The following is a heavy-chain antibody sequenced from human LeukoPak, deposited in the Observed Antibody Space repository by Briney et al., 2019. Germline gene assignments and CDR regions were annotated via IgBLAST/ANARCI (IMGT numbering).Heavy chain of an antibody. CDR1: GFTFSSYA. V-gene: IGHV3-23*01. Sequence: PGPSLRLSCAASGFTFSSYAMSSVRQAPGKGLEWVSAISGSGGSTYYADSVKGRFTISRDNSKNTLYLQMNSLRAEDTAVYYCAKDLWPAFDYWGQGTLVTVSS. J-gene: IGHJ4*02. CDR3: AKDLWPAFDY. CDR2: ISGSGGST. D-gene: IGHD2/OR15-2a*01.